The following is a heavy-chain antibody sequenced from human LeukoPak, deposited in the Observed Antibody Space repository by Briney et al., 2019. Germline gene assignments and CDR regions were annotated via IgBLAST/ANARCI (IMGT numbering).Heavy chain of an antibody. V-gene: IGHV5-51*01. CDR1: GYSFTSYW. D-gene: IGHD3-9*01. Sequence: GESLKISCKGSGYSFTSYWIGWVRQMPGKGLEWMGIIYPGDSDTRHSPSFQGQVTISADKSISTAYLQWSSLKASDTAMYYCARCYDILTGYYNTWGQGTLVTVSS. CDR2: IYPGDSDT. CDR3: ARCYDILTGYYNT. J-gene: IGHJ4*02.